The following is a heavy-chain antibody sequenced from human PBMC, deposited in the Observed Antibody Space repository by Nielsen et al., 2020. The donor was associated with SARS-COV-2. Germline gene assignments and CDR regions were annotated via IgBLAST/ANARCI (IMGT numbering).Heavy chain of an antibody. V-gene: IGHV4-39*01. Sequence: WIRQPPGKGLEWIGSIYYSGSTYYNPSLKSRVTISVDTSKNQFSLKLSSVTAADTAVYYCARHRFQSAAGFYYYYYYMDVWGKGTTVTVSS. D-gene: IGHD6-13*01. CDR3: ARHRFQSAAGFYYYYYYMDV. J-gene: IGHJ6*03. CDR2: IYYSGST.